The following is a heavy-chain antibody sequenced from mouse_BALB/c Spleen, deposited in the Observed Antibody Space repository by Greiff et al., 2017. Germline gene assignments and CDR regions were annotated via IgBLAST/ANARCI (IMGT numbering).Heavy chain of an antibody. CDR2: ISSGSSTI. J-gene: IGHJ4*01. D-gene: IGHD2-14*01. V-gene: IGHV5-17*02. CDR3: ASYRFYAMDY. Sequence: EVQLVESGGGLVQPGGSRKLSCAASGFTFSSFGMHWVRQAPEKGLEWVAYISSGSSTIYYADTVKGRFTISRDNPKNTLFLQMTSLRSEDTAMYYCASYRFYAMDYWGQGTSVTVSS. CDR1: GFTFSSFG.